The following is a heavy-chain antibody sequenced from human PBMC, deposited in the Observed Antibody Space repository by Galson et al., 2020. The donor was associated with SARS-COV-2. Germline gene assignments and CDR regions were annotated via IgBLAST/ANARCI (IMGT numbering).Heavy chain of an antibody. CDR1: GYTFTSYG. CDR2: ISAYNGNT. V-gene: IGHV1-18*01. CDR3: ALAVVYSGSYNY. J-gene: IGHJ4*02. Sequence: PSVKVSCKASGYTFTSYGISWVRQAPGQGLEWMGWISAYNGNTNYAQKLQGRVTMTTDTSTSTAYMELRSLRSDDTAVYYCALAVVYSGSYNYWGQGTLVTVSS. D-gene: IGHD1-26*01.